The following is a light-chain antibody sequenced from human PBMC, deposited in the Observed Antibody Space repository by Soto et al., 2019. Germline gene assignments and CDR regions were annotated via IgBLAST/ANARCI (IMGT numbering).Light chain of an antibody. Sequence: QSVLTQPASVSGSPGQSITISCSGTSSDVGGHNAVSWYQQHPGKVPKLMICDVSDRPSGVSPSFSGTKSGNTASLTISGLQAEDEADYYCSSYTSGSTPWVFGTGTKVTVL. CDR1: SSDVGGHNA. CDR2: DVS. V-gene: IGLV2-14*01. CDR3: SSYTSGSTPWV. J-gene: IGLJ1*01.